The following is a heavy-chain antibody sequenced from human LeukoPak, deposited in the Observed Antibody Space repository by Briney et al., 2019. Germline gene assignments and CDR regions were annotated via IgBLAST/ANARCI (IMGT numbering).Heavy chain of an antibody. CDR1: GLTFSRNW. V-gene: IGHV3-74*01. CDR2: INSDGSIT. CDR3: AKIDAY. J-gene: IGHJ4*02. Sequence: GGSLRLSCAASGLTFSRNWMHWVRQAPGKGLGWLSRINSDGSITNYADSVKGRFTISRDKTKNTLYLQMSSLRAEDTAVYYCAKIDAYWGQGTLVTVSS.